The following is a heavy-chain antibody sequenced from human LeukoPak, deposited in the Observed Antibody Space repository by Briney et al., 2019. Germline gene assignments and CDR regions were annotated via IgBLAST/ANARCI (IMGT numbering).Heavy chain of an antibody. Sequence: ASVTVSCKASGYTFTSYAMHWVRQAPGQRLEWLGWFNAGNGNTKYSQKFQGRVTITRDTSASTAYMELSSLRSEDTAVYYCARDTWAYCGGDCYSGIFDYWGQGTLVTVSS. CDR1: GYTFTSYA. J-gene: IGHJ4*02. CDR3: ARDTWAYCGGDCYSGIFDY. D-gene: IGHD2-21*02. CDR2: FNAGNGNT. V-gene: IGHV1-3*01.